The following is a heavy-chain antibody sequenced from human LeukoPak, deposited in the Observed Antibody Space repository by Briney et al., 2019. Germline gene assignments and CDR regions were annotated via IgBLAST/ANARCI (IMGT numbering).Heavy chain of an antibody. CDR3: ARARYNYASNFDY. D-gene: IGHD1-1*01. CDR1: GFTVSSNY. CDR2: IHQEGSDS. J-gene: IGHJ4*02. V-gene: IGHV3-7*01. Sequence: GGSLRLSCAASGFTVSSNYMSWVRQAPGKGVEWVANIHQEGSDSYYVDSVKGRFTISRDNAKNSLYLQMNSLRAEDTAFYYCARARYNYASNFDYWGQGTLVTVSS.